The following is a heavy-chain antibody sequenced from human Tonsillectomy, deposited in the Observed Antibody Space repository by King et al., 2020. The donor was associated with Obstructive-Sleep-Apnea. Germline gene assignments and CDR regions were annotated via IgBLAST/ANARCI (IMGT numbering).Heavy chain of an antibody. CDR2: ISYDGSIK. CDR3: VNPPETIGGGY. J-gene: IGHJ4*02. Sequence: VQLVQSGGGVVQPGRSLRLSCAASGFTFSTYAMHWVRQAPGKGLEWVGIISYDGSIKSYADSVKGRFTISRDNSKNTVYLHMNSLRVEDTAGYYCVNPPETIGGGYWGQGTLVTVSS. V-gene: IGHV3-30*18. CDR1: GFTFSTYA. D-gene: IGHD3-16*01.